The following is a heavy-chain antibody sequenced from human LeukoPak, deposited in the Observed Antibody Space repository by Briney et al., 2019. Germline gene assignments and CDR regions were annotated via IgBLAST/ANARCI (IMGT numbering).Heavy chain of an antibody. CDR2: VYYSGST. V-gene: IGHV4-39*01. Sequence: SETLSLTCTVSGGSISSTTYYWGWIRQPPGKGLEWIGSVYYSGSTYYNPSLRSPVTMSVDTSKNQFSLKLRSVTAADTAVYYCARYRGCSGGSCYRWFDPWGREPWSPSPQ. J-gene: IGHJ5*02. CDR1: GGSISSTTYY. D-gene: IGHD2-15*01. CDR3: ARYRGCSGGSCYRWFDP.